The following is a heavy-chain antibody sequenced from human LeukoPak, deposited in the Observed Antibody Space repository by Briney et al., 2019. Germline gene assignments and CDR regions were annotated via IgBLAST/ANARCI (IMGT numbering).Heavy chain of an antibody. CDR3: ARGYIGDYVLDT. J-gene: IGHJ5*02. CDR2: INPNSGGT. Sequence: GASVKVSCKAYGYRFRDHYIHWVRQAPGQGLEYLGWINPNSGGTNYAQKFQGRVTLTRDTSIDTAYIRLHSLTSDDTAVYYCARGYIGDYVLDTWGQGALITVSS. V-gene: IGHV1-2*02. CDR1: GYRFRDHY. D-gene: IGHD3-10*02.